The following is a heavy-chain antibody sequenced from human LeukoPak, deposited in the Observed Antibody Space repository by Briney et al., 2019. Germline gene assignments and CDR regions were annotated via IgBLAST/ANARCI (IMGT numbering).Heavy chain of an antibody. CDR3: ARAYGSGSYSIIPDAFDI. D-gene: IGHD3-10*01. V-gene: IGHV3-11*01. J-gene: IGHJ3*02. Sequence: GGSLRLSCAASGFTFSDYYMSWIRQAPGKGLEWVSYISSSGSTIYYADSVKGRFTISRDNAKNSLYLQMNSLRAEDTAVYYCARAYGSGSYSIIPDAFDIWGQGTMVTVSS. CDR2: ISSSGSTI. CDR1: GFTFSDYY.